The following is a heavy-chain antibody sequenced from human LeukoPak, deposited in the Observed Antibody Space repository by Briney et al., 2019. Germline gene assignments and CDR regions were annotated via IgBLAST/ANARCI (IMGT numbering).Heavy chain of an antibody. Sequence: KPSETLSLTCTVSGGSISSSCYYWGWIRQPPGKGLEWIGSIYYSGSTYYNPSLKSRVTISVDTSKNQFSLKLSSVTAADTAVYYCSEEGGDYWGQGTLLTVSS. CDR1: GGSISSSCYY. J-gene: IGHJ4*02. CDR3: SEEGGDY. V-gene: IGHV4-39*01. CDR2: IYYSGST. D-gene: IGHD3-16*01.